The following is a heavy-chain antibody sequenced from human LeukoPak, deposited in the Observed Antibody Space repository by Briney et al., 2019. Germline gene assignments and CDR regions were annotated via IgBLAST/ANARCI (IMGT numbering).Heavy chain of an antibody. CDR3: ARGIAAAGHHSVYNWFDP. CDR1: GGSFSGYY. V-gene: IGHV4-34*01. Sequence: NASETLSLSCAVYGGSFSGYYWSWIRQPPGKGLEWIGEINHSGSTNYNPSLKSRVTISVDTSKNQFSLKLRSVTAADTAVYYCARGIAAAGHHSVYNWFDPWGQGTLVTVSS. D-gene: IGHD6-13*01. CDR2: INHSGST. J-gene: IGHJ5*02.